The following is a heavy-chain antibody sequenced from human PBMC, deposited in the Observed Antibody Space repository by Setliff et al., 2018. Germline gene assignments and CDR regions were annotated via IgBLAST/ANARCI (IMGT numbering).Heavy chain of an antibody. CDR2: FHTGGAT. CDR1: GGSISSGGFY. CDR3: ARESATIGEFPLYYFDK. Sequence: PSETLSLTCSVSGGSISSGGFYWSWIRQSAGRGLEWIGHFHTGGATDYNLSLKSLVTISLDSSKNQFSLRLSSVTAADAAVYFCARESATIGEFPLYYFDKWGQGIPVTVSS. D-gene: IGHD3-10*01. V-gene: IGHV4-61*09. J-gene: IGHJ4*02.